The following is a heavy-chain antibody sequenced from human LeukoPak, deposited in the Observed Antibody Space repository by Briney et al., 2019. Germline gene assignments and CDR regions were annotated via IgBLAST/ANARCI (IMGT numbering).Heavy chain of an antibody. Sequence: SVKVSCKASGGTFSSYAISWVRQAPGQGLEWMGGIIPIFGTANYAQKFQGRVTITADESTSTAYMELSRLRSDDTAVYYCARDGGLGYCTYWGQGTLVTVPS. CDR3: ARDGGLGYCTY. CDR2: IIPIFGTA. CDR1: GGTFSSYA. D-gene: IGHD2-8*01. J-gene: IGHJ4*02. V-gene: IGHV1-69*13.